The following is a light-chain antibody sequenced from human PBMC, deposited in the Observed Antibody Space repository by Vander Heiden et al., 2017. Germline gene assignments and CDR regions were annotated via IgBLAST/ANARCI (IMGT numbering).Light chain of an antibody. CDR2: GAS. V-gene: IGKV3-20*01. Sequence: EIVLTQSPGTLSLSPGERATLSCRASQSVSSSYLAWYQQKPGQAPRLLIYGASSRATGIPDRFSGSGSGTDFTLTISRLEPEDFAVYYCQQDSRCHFFGGGTKVEIK. J-gene: IGKJ4*01. CDR3: QQDSRCHF. CDR1: QSVSSSY.